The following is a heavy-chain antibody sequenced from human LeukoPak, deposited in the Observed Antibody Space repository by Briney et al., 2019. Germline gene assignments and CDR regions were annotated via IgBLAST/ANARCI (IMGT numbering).Heavy chain of an antibody. CDR2: INHSGST. J-gene: IGHJ4*02. CDR3: ARDDGSWCGIDY. CDR1: GGSFSGYY. D-gene: IGHD6-13*01. Sequence: PSETLSLTCAVYGGSFSGYYWSWIRQPPGKGLEWIGEINHSGSTNYNPSLKSRVTISVDTSKNQFSLKLSSVTAADTAVYYCARDDGSWCGIDYWGQGTLVTVSS. V-gene: IGHV4-34*01.